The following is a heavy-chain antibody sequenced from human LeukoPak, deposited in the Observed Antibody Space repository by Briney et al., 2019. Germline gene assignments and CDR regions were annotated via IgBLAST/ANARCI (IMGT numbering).Heavy chain of an antibody. Sequence: PGGSLRLSCAASGFTFDDYAMHWVRQAPGKGLEWVSGISWNSGSVVYADSVKGRFTISRDNAKNSLYLQMNSLRAEDMALYYCAKDMSAGSCSSTSCPIKGAFDIWGQGTMVTVSS. CDR3: AKDMSAGSCSSTSCPIKGAFDI. CDR2: ISWNSGSV. J-gene: IGHJ3*02. V-gene: IGHV3-9*03. D-gene: IGHD2-2*01. CDR1: GFTFDDYA.